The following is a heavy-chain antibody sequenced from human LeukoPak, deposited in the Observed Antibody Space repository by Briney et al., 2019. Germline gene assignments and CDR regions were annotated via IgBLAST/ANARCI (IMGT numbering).Heavy chain of an antibody. CDR1: GGSISYSSYY. Sequence: SETLSLTCTVSGGSISYSSYYWGWIRQPPGKGLEWIGSIYYSGSTYYNPSLKSRVTMSVDTSKNQFSLKLSSVTAADTAVYYCASTYYDILTGASTYFDYWGQGTLVTVSS. CDR3: ASTYYDILTGASTYFDY. J-gene: IGHJ4*02. V-gene: IGHV4-39*07. D-gene: IGHD3-9*01. CDR2: IYYSGST.